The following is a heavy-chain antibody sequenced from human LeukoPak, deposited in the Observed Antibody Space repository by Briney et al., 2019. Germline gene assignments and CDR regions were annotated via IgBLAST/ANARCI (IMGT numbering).Heavy chain of an antibody. J-gene: IGHJ5*02. Sequence: ASVKVSCKVSGYTLTELSMHWVRQAPGKGLEWMGGIIPIFGTANYAQKFQGRVTITTDESTSTAYMELSSLRSEDTAVYYCARPYYDSSAYYGRFDPWGQGTLVTVSS. CDR1: GYTLTELS. CDR2: IIPIFGTA. V-gene: IGHV1-69*05. D-gene: IGHD3-22*01. CDR3: ARPYYDSSAYYGRFDP.